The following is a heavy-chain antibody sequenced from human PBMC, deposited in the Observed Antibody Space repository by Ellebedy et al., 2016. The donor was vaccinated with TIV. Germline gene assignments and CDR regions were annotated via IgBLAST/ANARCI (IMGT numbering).Heavy chain of an antibody. CDR3: ARYVSYFDTVDQIDYFFDS. CDR2: VYYSGNT. J-gene: IGHJ4*02. CDR1: GFIFSSCAM. Sequence: ESLKISCAASGFIFSSCAMSWIRQSPGKGLEWIGTVYYSGNTYYNPSLKSRVTISVDTSMNRFSLELNSVTAADTAVYYCARYVSYFDTVDQIDYFFDSWGQGTLVTVSS. V-gene: IGHV4-38-2*01. D-gene: IGHD3-9*01.